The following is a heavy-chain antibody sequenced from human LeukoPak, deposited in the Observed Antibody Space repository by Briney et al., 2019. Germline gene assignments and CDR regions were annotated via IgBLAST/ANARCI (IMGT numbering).Heavy chain of an antibody. Sequence: GGSLRLSCAASGFSFSSYWMSWVRQAPGKGLEWVANIKQDGSEKYYVDSVKGRFTNSRDNAKNSLYLQMNSLRAEDTAVYYCARDYYDSSGYYLFDYWGQGTLVTVSS. J-gene: IGHJ4*02. CDR3: ARDYYDSSGYYLFDY. CDR1: GFSFSSYW. V-gene: IGHV3-7*01. D-gene: IGHD3-22*01. CDR2: IKQDGSEK.